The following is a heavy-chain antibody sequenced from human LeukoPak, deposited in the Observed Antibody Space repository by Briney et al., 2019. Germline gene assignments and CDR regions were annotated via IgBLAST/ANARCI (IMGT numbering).Heavy chain of an antibody. CDR3: ARQGVRYYYNSPLDY. CDR1: GGSISSSSYY. Sequence: PSETLSLTCTVSGGSISSSSYYWGWIRQPPGKGLEWIGSIYYSGSTYYNPSLKSRVTISVDTSKNQFSLKLSSVTAADTAVYHCARQGVRYYYNSPLDYWGQGTLVTVSS. D-gene: IGHD3-22*01. V-gene: IGHV4-39*01. CDR2: IYYSGST. J-gene: IGHJ4*02.